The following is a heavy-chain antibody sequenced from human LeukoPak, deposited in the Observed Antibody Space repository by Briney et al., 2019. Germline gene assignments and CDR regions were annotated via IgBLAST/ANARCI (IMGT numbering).Heavy chain of an antibody. D-gene: IGHD3-10*01. CDR3: AKGPMVRGVIPGTDY. Sequence: GGSLRLSCAASGFTSSSYAMSWVRQAPGKGLEWVSVISGNGGSTYYADSVKGRFTISRDNSKNTLCLQVNSLRAEDTAVYYCAKGPMVRGVIPGTDYWGQGTLVTVSS. CDR1: GFTSSSYA. J-gene: IGHJ4*02. V-gene: IGHV3-23*01. CDR2: ISGNGGST.